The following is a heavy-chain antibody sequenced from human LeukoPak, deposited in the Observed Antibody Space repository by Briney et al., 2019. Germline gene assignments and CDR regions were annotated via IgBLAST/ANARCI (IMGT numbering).Heavy chain of an antibody. CDR2: IKQDGSEK. Sequence: GGSLRLSCAASGFTFSSYWMSWVRQAPGKGLEWVANIKQDGSEKYYVDSVKGRFTISRDNAKNSLYLQMNSLRAEDTAVYYCAREGGSGWYGGNYFDYWGQGTLVTVSP. J-gene: IGHJ4*02. V-gene: IGHV3-7*01. D-gene: IGHD6-19*01. CDR3: AREGGSGWYGGNYFDY. CDR1: GFTFSSYW.